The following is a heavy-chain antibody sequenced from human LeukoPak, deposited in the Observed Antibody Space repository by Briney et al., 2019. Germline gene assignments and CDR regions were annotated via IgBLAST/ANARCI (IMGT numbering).Heavy chain of an antibody. J-gene: IGHJ4*02. V-gene: IGHV3-21*01. CDR2: INSSSSYI. Sequence: GGSLRLPCAASGFTFSSYSMNWIRQAPGKGLEWVSSINSSSSYIYYAYSVKGRFTISRDNGKNSVYLQMNSVRAEDTAVYYCARDKEGFGGTFDYWGQGTLVSVSS. D-gene: IGHD3-10*01. CDR3: ARDKEGFGGTFDY. CDR1: GFTFSSYS.